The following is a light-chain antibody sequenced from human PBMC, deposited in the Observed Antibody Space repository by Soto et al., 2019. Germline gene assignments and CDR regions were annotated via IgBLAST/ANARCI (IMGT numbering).Light chain of an antibody. CDR2: AAS. V-gene: IGKV1-12*01. CDR1: QGISNW. J-gene: IGKJ4*01. CDR3: QQTNTFLPLT. Sequence: DIQMTQSPSSVSASVGDRVTITCRASQGISNWLAWYQQQPGKAPKLLIYAASSLQGGVPSRFSGGGSGTHFTLIISSLQPEDFATYYCQQTNTFLPLTFGGGTKVEIK.